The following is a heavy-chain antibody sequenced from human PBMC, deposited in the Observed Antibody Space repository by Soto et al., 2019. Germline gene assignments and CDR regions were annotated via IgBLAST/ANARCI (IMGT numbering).Heavy chain of an antibody. J-gene: IGHJ4*02. CDR3: ASTYCTNGVCYSAYSSSWYFDY. CDR2: IIPIFGTA. Sequence: SVKVSCKASGGTFSSYAISWVRQAPGQGLEWMGGIIPIFGTANYAQKFQGRVTITADKSTSTAYMELSSLRSEDTAVYYCASTYCTNGVCYSAYSSSWYFDYWGQGTLVTVS. D-gene: IGHD2-8*01. V-gene: IGHV1-69*06. CDR1: GGTFSSYA.